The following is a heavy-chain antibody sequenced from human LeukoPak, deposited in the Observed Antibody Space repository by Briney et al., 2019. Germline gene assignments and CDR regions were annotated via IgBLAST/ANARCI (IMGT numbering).Heavy chain of an antibody. CDR2: ISSSSSTI. CDR1: GFTFSSYS. J-gene: IGHJ3*02. Sequence: GGSLRLSCAASGFTFSSYSMNWVRQAPGKGLEWVSYISSSSSTIYYADSVKGRFTISRDNAENSLYLQMNSLRAEDTALYYCAKARGVWFQGAFDIWGQGTMVTVSS. D-gene: IGHD2-8*01. V-gene: IGHV3-48*04. CDR3: AKARGVWFQGAFDI.